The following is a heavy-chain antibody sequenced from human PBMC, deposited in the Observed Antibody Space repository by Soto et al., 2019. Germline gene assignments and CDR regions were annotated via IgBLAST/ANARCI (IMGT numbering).Heavy chain of an antibody. CDR1: GGSTSSYY. J-gene: IGHJ5*02. CDR3: ARTRIEAAGTGWFDP. D-gene: IGHD6-13*01. V-gene: IGHV4-59*01. Sequence: PSETLSLTCTVSGGSTSSYYWSWIRQPPGKGLEWIGYIHYSGSTNYNPSLKSRVTISLDTSKKQFSLRLTSVTAADTAVYSCARTRIEAAGTGWFDPWGQGTLVTVSS. CDR2: IHYSGST.